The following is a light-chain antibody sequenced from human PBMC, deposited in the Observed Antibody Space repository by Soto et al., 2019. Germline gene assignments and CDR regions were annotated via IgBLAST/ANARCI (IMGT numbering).Light chain of an antibody. CDR2: EVN. CDR1: SHDIGAYDY. CDR3: SSYIGRNNYV. V-gene: IGLV2-8*01. J-gene: IGLJ1*01. Sequence: QSVLTQPPSASGSPGQSVTISCTGTSHDIGAYDYVSWYRQHPGKAPKLLMYEVNRRPPGIPERFTGSKSGTTASLTVSGLQAEDEADYYCSSYIGRNNYVFGAGTKVTVL.